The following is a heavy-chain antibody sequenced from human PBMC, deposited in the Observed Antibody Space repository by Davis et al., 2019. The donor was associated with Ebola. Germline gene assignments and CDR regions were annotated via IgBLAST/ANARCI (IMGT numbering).Heavy chain of an antibody. J-gene: IGHJ4*02. D-gene: IGHD6-19*01. Sequence: GESLKISCAASGFTFNTYIMHWVRQAPGKGLERVSYITSTSTGLYYADSVKGRFTISRDNARNSLFLQMNSLRAEDTAVYYCVRPRYSSGWGFYFDYWGQGTLVTVSS. CDR2: ITSTSTGL. CDR3: VRPRYSSGWGFYFDY. CDR1: GFTFNTYI. V-gene: IGHV3-48*04.